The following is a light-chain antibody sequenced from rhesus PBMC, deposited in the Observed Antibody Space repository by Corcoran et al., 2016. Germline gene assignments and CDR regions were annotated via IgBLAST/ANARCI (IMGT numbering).Light chain of an antibody. V-gene: IGLV2-32*02. CDR1: SSDIGDSNH. J-gene: IGLJ1*01. CDR3: RSYAGSNTYI. Sequence: QAALTQPRSVSGSPGQSVTISCTGTSSDIGDSNHVSWYQQHPVTAPRLLNNEVSKRPSGVSDRVAGPKSGNTASLTSSGLQAEDEAANYCRSYAGSNTYIFGGRTGHTVL. CDR2: EVS.